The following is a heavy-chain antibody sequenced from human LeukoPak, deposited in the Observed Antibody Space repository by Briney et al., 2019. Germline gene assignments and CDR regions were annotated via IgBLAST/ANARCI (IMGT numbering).Heavy chain of an antibody. V-gene: IGHV1-46*01. Sequence: WASVKVSCKASGYTFTSYYMHWVRQAPGQGLEWMGKSDPSGGSTRYAQKFQGRVNMTRDISTSTVYMELSSLRSEDTAVYYCATGAGTTGNWGQGTLVTVSS. D-gene: IGHD1-1*01. CDR1: GYTFTSYY. CDR2: SDPSGGST. CDR3: ATGAGTTGN. J-gene: IGHJ4*02.